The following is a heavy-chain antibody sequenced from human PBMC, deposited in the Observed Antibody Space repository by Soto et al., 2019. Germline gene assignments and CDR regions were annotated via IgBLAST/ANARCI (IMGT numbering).Heavy chain of an antibody. D-gene: IGHD3-22*01. CDR1: GFTVSSNY. Sequence: QPGGSLRLSCAASGFTVSSNYMSWVRQAPGKGLEWVSVIYSGGSTYYADSVKGRFTISRDNSKNTLYLQMNSLRAEDTAVYYCARDRYYYDSSGYFYYYYGMDVWGQGTTVTVSS. CDR2: IYSGGST. J-gene: IGHJ6*02. CDR3: ARDRYYYDSSGYFYYYYGMDV. V-gene: IGHV3-53*01.